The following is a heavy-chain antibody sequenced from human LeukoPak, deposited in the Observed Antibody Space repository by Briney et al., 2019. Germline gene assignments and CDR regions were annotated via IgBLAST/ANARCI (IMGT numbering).Heavy chain of an antibody. J-gene: IGHJ5*02. CDR1: GFTFSSYE. D-gene: IGHD3-10*01. CDR3: ARDPPYYYGSGSYDENWFDP. V-gene: IGHV3-48*03. Sequence: GGSPRLSCAASGFTFSSYEMNWVRQAPGKGLEWVSYISSSGSTIYYADSVKGRFTISRDNAKNSLYLQMNSLRAEDTAVYYCARDPPYYYGSGSYDENWFDPWGQGTLVTVSS. CDR2: ISSSGSTI.